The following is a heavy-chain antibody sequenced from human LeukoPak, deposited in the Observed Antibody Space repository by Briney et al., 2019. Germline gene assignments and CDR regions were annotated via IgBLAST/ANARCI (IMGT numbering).Heavy chain of an antibody. D-gene: IGHD3-22*01. CDR1: GGSISSGDYS. V-gene: IGHV4-30-4*01. J-gene: IGHJ4*02. Sequence: PSQTLSLTCTVSGGSISSGDYSWSWIRQPPGKGLEWIGYIYYSGSTNYNPSLKSRVTISVDTSKNQFSLKLSSVTAADTAVYYCARGLYDSSGYYLMPDDYWGQGTLVTVSS. CDR3: ARGLYDSSGYYLMPDDY. CDR2: IYYSGST.